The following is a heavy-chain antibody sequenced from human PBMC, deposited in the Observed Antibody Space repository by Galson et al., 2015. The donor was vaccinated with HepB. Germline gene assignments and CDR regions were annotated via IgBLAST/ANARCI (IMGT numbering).Heavy chain of an antibody. D-gene: IGHD4-17*01. V-gene: IGHV1-69*13. CDR1: GRTFINYF. Sequence: SVKVSCKASGRTFINYFINWVRQAPGQGLEWMGGINPISGTTNYEQKFQGRVTITADETTNTAYMQLSSLRSKDTAVYYCAGGGPCDYGNYWGQGTLVTVSS. CDR2: INPISGTT. CDR3: AGGGPCDYGNY. J-gene: IGHJ4*02.